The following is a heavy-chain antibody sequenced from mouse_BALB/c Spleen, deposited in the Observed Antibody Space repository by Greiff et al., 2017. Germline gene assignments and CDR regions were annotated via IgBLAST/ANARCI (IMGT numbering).Heavy chain of an antibody. CDR3: AREGWLLRKWVGAMDY. Sequence: QVQLQQSGPGLVQPSQSLSITCTVSGFSLTSYGVHWVRQPPGKGLEWLGVIWAGGSTNYNSALMSRLSISKDNSKSQVFLKMNSLQTDDTAMYYCAREGWLLRKWVGAMDYWGQGTSVTVSA. CDR1: GFSLTSYG. J-gene: IGHJ4*01. CDR2: IWAGGST. D-gene: IGHD2-3*01. V-gene: IGHV2-9*02.